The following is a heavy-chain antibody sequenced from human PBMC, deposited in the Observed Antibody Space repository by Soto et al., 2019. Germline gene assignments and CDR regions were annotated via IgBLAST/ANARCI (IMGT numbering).Heavy chain of an antibody. CDR1: GFTFSSYA. V-gene: IGHV3-30-3*01. CDR3: ARDSQYKWNYGSFFDY. Sequence: GGSLRLSCAASGFTFSSYAMHWVRQAPGKGLEWVAVISYDGSNKYYADSVKGRFTISRDNSKNTLYLQMNSLRAEDTAVYYCARDSQYKWNYGSFFDYWGQATLVIVTS. J-gene: IGHJ4*02. CDR2: ISYDGSNK. D-gene: IGHD1-7*01.